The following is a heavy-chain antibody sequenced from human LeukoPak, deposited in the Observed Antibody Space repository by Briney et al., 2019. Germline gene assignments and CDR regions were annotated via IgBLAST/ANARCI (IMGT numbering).Heavy chain of an antibody. D-gene: IGHD1-26*01. CDR2: ISSSSSYI. Sequence: GGSLRLSCAASGFTFSSYSMNWVRQAPGKGPEWVSSISSSSSYIYYADSVKGRFTISRDNAKNSLYLQMNSLRAEDTAVYYCARGVGATTLVAFDIWGQGTMVTVSS. V-gene: IGHV3-21*01. CDR1: GFTFSSYS. CDR3: ARGVGATTLVAFDI. J-gene: IGHJ3*02.